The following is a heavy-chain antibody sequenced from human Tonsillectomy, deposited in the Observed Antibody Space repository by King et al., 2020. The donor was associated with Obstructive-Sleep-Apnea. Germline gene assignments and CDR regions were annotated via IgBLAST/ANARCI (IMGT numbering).Heavy chain of an antibody. CDR1: KYTFTTYW. V-gene: IGHV5-51*01. CDR2: IYPGDSDT. Sequence: VQLVESGAEVKKPGESLKISCKGSKYTFTTYWIGWVRQMPGKGLEWMGIIYPGDSDTRYSPSFQGQVTISVDKSISTAYLQWSSLKASDTAMYYCARQNSRDIVIVPTAMGTFDYWGQGTLVTVSS. D-gene: IGHD2-2*01. CDR3: ARQNSRDIVIVPTAMGTFDY. J-gene: IGHJ4*02.